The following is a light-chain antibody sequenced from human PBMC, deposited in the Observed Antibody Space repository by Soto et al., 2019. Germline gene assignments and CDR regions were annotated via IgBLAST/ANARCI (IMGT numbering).Light chain of an antibody. CDR3: MQALQTPLT. V-gene: IGKV2-28*01. CDR1: QSLLHSNGYNY. J-gene: IGKJ4*01. CDR2: LGS. Sequence: DIVLTQSPLSLSVTPGESASISCRSSQSLLHSNGYNYLDWYLQKPGQSPQLLIYLGSNRASGVPDRFSGSGSGTDFTLKISRVEAEDVGVYYCMQALQTPLTFGGGTKVDI.